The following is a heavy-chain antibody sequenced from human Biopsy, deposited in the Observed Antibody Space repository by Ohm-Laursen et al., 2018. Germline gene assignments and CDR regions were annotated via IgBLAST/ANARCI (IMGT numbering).Heavy chain of an antibody. J-gene: IGHJ6*02. Sequence: ASVKVSCKASGYTFTGYYLNWVRQAPGQGLEWMGWINPDNGGTIHAQKFQGRVTVTRDTSISTAYVEVTSLRSDDTAVYYCVRSRAGGATWGMDVWGQGTTVTVSS. V-gene: IGHV1-2*02. CDR2: INPDNGGT. D-gene: IGHD3-16*01. CDR1: GYTFTGYY. CDR3: VRSRAGGATWGMDV.